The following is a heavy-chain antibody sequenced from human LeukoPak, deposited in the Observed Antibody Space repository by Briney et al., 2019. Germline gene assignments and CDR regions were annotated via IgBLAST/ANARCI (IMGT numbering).Heavy chain of an antibody. CDR2: IGTAGDT. CDR3: ARGTMVRGVITLFDY. J-gene: IGHJ4*02. CDR1: GFTFSSYD. D-gene: IGHD3-10*01. Sequence: AGGSLGLSCAASGFTFSSYDMHWVRQATGKGLEWVSAIGTAGDTYYPGSVKGRFTISRENAKNSLYLQMNSLRAGDTAVYYCARGTMVRGVITLFDYWGQGTLVTVSS. V-gene: IGHV3-13*01.